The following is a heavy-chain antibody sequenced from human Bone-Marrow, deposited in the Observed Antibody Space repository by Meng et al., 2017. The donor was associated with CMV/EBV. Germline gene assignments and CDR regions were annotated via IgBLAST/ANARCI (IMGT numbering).Heavy chain of an antibody. CDR3: ARTEIQLWLWYLDL. D-gene: IGHD5-18*01. J-gene: IGHJ2*01. V-gene: IGHV4-34*01. CDR1: GGSFSGYY. CDR2: INHSGST. Sequence: SETLSLTCAVHGGSFSGYYWSWIRQPPGKGLEWIGEINHSGSTNYNPSLKSRVTISVETSKHQFSLKLSSVTAADTAVYYCARTEIQLWLWYLDLWGRGTLVTVSS.